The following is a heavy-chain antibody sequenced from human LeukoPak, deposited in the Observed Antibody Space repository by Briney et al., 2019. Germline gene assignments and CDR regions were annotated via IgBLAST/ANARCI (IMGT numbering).Heavy chain of an antibody. J-gene: IGHJ4*02. CDR1: GFSFSTSA. CDR2: ISGSGGRA. Sequence: GGSLRLSCAASGFSFSTSAMSWVRQAPGKGLERVSAISGSGGRAYYADSVEGRFTISRDNSKNTLWLQMNSLKAEDTAVYYCARAGKAAAFDYWGQGTLVTVSS. D-gene: IGHD2-15*01. V-gene: IGHV3-23*01. CDR3: ARAGKAAAFDY.